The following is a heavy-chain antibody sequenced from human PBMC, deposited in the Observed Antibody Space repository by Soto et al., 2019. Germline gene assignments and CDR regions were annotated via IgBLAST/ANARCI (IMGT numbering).Heavy chain of an antibody. CDR3: AVDYGDYFRGSDYYYGMDV. V-gene: IGHV4-31*03. Sequence: QVQLQESGPGLVKPSQTLSLTCTVSGGSISSGGYYWSWIRQHPGKVLEWIGYIYYSGSTYYHPSLKSRVTISVDTSKNQFSLKLSSVTAADTAVYYCAVDYGDYFRGSDYYYGMDVWGQGTTVTVSS. J-gene: IGHJ6*02. CDR1: GGSISSGGYY. CDR2: IYYSGST. D-gene: IGHD4-17*01.